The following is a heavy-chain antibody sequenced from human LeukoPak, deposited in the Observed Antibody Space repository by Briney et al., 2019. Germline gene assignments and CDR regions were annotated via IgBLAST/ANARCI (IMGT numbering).Heavy chain of an antibody. Sequence: VKVSCKASGGTFSSYAISGVGQAPGQGLEWMGAIIPIFCPATYAPTFQGTVTITPHASTSTAYMELSSLRSEDTAVYYCARGEPIAARSLDYWGQGTLVTVSS. CDR1: GGTFSSYA. J-gene: IGHJ4*02. CDR3: ARGEPIAARSLDY. D-gene: IGHD6-6*01. V-gene: IGHV1-69*01. CDR2: IIPIFCPA.